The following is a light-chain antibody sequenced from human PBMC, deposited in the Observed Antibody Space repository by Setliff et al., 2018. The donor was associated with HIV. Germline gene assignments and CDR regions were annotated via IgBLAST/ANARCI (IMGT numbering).Light chain of an antibody. CDR2: DVN. V-gene: IGLV2-14*03. J-gene: IGLJ1*01. CDR1: SSDVGGYDS. Sequence: QSALTQPASVSGSPGQSITISCTGTSSDVGGYDSVSWYQQHPGKAPKLLIYDVNNRPSGVSYRFSGSKSGNTASLTISGLQPEDEADYYCASHRDTNTLEVFGTGTKVTVL. CDR3: ASHRDTNTLEV.